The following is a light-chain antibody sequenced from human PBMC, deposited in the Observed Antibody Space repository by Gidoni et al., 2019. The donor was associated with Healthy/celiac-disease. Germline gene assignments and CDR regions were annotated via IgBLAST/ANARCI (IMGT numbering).Light chain of an antibody. CDR1: NNISSY. J-gene: IGKJ2*01. CDR2: AAS. V-gene: IGKV1-39*01. Sequence: DIHMTQSPSSLSASVGDRVTITCRACNNISSYLHWYQQKPGKAPKLLIYAASSLQSGVPSRFSGSGSGTDFTLTISSLQPEDFATYYCQQSYSTPPTFGQGTKLEIK. CDR3: QQSYSTPPT.